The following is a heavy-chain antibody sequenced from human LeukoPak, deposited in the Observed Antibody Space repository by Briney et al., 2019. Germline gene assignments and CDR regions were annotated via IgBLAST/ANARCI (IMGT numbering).Heavy chain of an antibody. D-gene: IGHD6-13*01. CDR3: ARGSGSSWTDGQYFDY. CDR2: IIPIFGTA. V-gene: IGHV1-69*06. Sequence: ASVKVSCKASGGTFSSYAISRVRQAPGQGLEWMGGIIPIFGTANYAQKFQSRVTITADKSTSTAYMELSSLRSEDTAVYYCARGSGSSWTDGQYFDYWGQGTLVTVSS. CDR1: GGTFSSYA. J-gene: IGHJ4*02.